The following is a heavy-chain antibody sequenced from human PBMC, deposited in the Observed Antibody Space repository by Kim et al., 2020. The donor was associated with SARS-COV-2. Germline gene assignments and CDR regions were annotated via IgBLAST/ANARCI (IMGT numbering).Heavy chain of an antibody. CDR3: ARGSMIRRVITLSDY. J-gene: IGHJ4*02. V-gene: IGHV3-30*07. D-gene: IGHD3-10*01. Sequence: AASGMGRFTISRDIDKNALYLQMNRLRAEDTAVYYCARGSMIRRVITLSDYWGQGTLVTVSS.